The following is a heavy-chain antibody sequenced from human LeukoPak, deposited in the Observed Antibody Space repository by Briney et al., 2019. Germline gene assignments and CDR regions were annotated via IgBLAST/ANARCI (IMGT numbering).Heavy chain of an antibody. J-gene: IGHJ4*02. CDR3: ARAEKAVTGTLDS. CDR2: MYNRGST. V-gene: IGHV4-59*01. Sequence: SETLSLTCTVSGDSISNYHWSWIRQPPGKELEWIGYMYNRGSTIYNPSLKSRLTISTDTYKNQFSLRLTSVTAADTAVYYCARAEKAVTGTLDSWGQGTLITVSS. CDR1: GDSISNYH. D-gene: IGHD6-19*01.